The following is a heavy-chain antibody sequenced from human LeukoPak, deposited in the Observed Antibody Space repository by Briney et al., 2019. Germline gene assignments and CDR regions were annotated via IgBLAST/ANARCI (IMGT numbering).Heavy chain of an antibody. D-gene: IGHD4-17*01. V-gene: IGHV3-53*01. CDR3: AKVGAVAPVAFDI. CDR1: GFTVSSNY. Sequence: GGSLRLSCAASGFTVSSNYMSWVRQAPGKGLEWVSIIYSDGSTYYADSVKGRFTISRDNSKNTLYLQMNSLRAEDTAVYYCAKVGAVAPVAFDIWGQGTMVTVSS. J-gene: IGHJ3*02. CDR2: IYSDGST.